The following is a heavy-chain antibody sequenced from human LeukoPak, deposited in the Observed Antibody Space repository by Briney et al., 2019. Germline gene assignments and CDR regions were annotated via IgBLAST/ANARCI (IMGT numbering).Heavy chain of an antibody. J-gene: IGHJ6*03. CDR2: IYTSGST. CDR3: ARSTQLEPDYYYYYYMDV. Sequence: SETLSLTCTVSGGSISSYYWSWIRQPAGKELDWIGRIYTSGSTNYNPSLKSRVTISVDTSKHQFSLKLSSVTAADTAVYYCARSTQLEPDYYYYYYMDVWGKGTTVTVSS. CDR1: GGSISSYY. V-gene: IGHV4-4*07. D-gene: IGHD1-1*01.